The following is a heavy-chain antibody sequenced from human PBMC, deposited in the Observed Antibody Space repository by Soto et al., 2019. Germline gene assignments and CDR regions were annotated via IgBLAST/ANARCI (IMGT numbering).Heavy chain of an antibody. CDR2: ISGGGGAK. D-gene: IGHD7-27*01. J-gene: IGHJ6*02. CDR3: AKSLTASNFRLDV. Sequence: GGSLRLSCTAAGFTFNSYFMSWVRQAPGEGLEWISAISGGGGAKYYSDSVKGRFTISRDNSNNTLYLQMNSLRADDTAVYYCAKSLTASNFRLDVWGHGTRVTVSS. CDR1: GFTFNSYF. V-gene: IGHV3-23*01.